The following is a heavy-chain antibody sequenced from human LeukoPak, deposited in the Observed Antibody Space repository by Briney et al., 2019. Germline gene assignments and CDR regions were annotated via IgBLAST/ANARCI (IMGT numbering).Heavy chain of an antibody. CDR1: GGSVSSGSYY. J-gene: IGHJ4*02. CDR2: IYYSGST. Sequence: SETLSLTCTVSGGSVSSGSYYWSWIRQPPGKGLEWIGYIYYSGSTNYNPSLKSRVTISVDTSKNQFSLKLSSVTAADTAVYYCAREGYYYDSGTHYFDYWGQGTLVTVSS. CDR3: AREGYYYDSGTHYFDY. D-gene: IGHD3-10*01. V-gene: IGHV4-61*01.